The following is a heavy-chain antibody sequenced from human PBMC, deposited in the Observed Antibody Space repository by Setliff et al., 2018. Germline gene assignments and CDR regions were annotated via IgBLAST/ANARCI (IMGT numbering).Heavy chain of an antibody. CDR3: ALVYSYDPLEYYGMDV. CDR2: ISAYNGNT. J-gene: IGHJ6*02. V-gene: IGHV1-18*01. Sequence: GASVKVSCKASGYTFTSYGISWVRQAPGQGLEWMGWISAYNGNTNYAQKLQGRVTMTTDTSTSTAYMELSSLRSEDTAVYYCALVYSYDPLEYYGMDVWGQGTTVTVSS. CDR1: GYTFTSYG. D-gene: IGHD5-18*01.